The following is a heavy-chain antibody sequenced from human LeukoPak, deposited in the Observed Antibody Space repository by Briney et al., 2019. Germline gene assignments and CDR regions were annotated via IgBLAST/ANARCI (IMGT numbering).Heavy chain of an antibody. D-gene: IGHD2/OR15-2a*01. CDR3: ARVTRNSGRFFDY. CDR1: DGSISNYF. V-gene: IGHV4-59*08. J-gene: IGHJ4*02. CDR2: IYYTGMT. Sequence: SETLSLTCTVPDGSISNYFWSWIRQPPGKGLEWIGYIYYTGMTNSNPSLKSRVTISMDTSKNQFSLSLTSVTAADTAIYYCARVTRNSGRFFDYWGQGTLATVSS.